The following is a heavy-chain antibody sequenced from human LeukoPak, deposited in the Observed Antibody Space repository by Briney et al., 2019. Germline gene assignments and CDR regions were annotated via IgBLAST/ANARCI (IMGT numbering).Heavy chain of an antibody. CDR3: ANRWYSHSPFDP. Sequence: GGSLRLSCAASGFTLSDSAIHWVRQASGKGLERVGLIDRPAKSYATAYGASVGGRFTISRDDSKNTAYLQMNSLRAEDTAVYYCANRWYSHSPFDPWGQGTLVTVSS. J-gene: IGHJ5*02. CDR1: GFTLSDSA. CDR2: IDRPAKSYAT. D-gene: IGHD1-26*01. V-gene: IGHV3-73*01.